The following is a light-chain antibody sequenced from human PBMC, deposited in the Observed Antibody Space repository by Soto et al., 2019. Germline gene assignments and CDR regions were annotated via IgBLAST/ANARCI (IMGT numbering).Light chain of an antibody. CDR2: GAS. Sequence: EIILTQSPDTLSLSPGERATLSCWASQTVSSNYLAWCQKRHGQAPRLLIYGASTRAAGIPERLSGSGYGTDLTLTITRIENEDSEVYFCQQYTGQPTTFGQGTRLEI. CDR3: QQYTGQPTT. CDR1: QTVSSNY. J-gene: IGKJ5*01. V-gene: IGKV3-20*01.